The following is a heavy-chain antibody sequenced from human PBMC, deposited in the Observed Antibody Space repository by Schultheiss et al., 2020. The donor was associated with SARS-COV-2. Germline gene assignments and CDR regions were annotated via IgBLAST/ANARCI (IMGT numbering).Heavy chain of an antibody. V-gene: IGHV3-7*03. Sequence: GGSLRLSCAASGFTFSSYWMSWVRQAPGKGLEWVANIKQDGSEKYYVDSVKGRFTISRDNAKNSLYLQMNSLRAEDTALYYCAKADDSARGAFDIWGQGTMVTVSS. CDR2: IKQDGSEK. J-gene: IGHJ3*02. CDR1: GFTFSSYW. CDR3: AKADDSARGAFDI. D-gene: IGHD6-6*01.